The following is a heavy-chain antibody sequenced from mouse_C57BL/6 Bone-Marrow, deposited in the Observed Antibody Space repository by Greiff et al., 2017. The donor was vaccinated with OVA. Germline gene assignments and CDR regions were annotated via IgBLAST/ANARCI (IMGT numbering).Heavy chain of an antibody. CDR2: INPYNGGT. Sequence: VQLQQSGPVLVKPGASVKMSCKASGYTFTDYYMTWVKPSHGKSLGWIGVINPYNGGTSYNQKFKGKATLTVDKSSSTAYMELNSLTSEDAAVYYCARRDSKDYWGQGTTLTVSS. D-gene: IGHD2-5*01. CDR3: ARRDSKDY. V-gene: IGHV1-19*01. J-gene: IGHJ2*01. CDR1: GYTFTDYY.